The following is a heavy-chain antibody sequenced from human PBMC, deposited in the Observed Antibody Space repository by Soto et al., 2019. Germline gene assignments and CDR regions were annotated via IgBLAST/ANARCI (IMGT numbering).Heavy chain of an antibody. V-gene: IGHV1-2*02. Sequence: ASVKVSRKTSGYTFSGHFLQWVRQAPGAGPEWMGWINPNTGNTKYGQKFEGRVTMTRDMSSSTAYMELTRLTVDDTAVYFCARAGSYCSGGSCSFAYWGQGSLVTVSS. D-gene: IGHD2-15*01. CDR2: INPNTGNT. CDR3: ARAGSYCSGGSCSFAY. CDR1: GYTFSGHF. J-gene: IGHJ4*02.